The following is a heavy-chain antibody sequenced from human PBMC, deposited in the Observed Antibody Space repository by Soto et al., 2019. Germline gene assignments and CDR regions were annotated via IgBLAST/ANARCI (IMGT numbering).Heavy chain of an antibody. D-gene: IGHD2-2*01. J-gene: IGHJ6*03. CDR3: ASHTVVVPAAKVVEDVQNYHYYYYLDV. CDR1: GGTFSSYT. Sequence: SVKVSCKASGGTFSSYTISWVRQAPGQGLEWMGRIIPILGIANYAQKFQGRVTITADKSTSTAYMELSSLRSEDTAVYYCASHTVVVPAAKVVEDVQNYHYYYYLDVWGKGTTVTVSS. CDR2: IIPILGIA. V-gene: IGHV1-69*02.